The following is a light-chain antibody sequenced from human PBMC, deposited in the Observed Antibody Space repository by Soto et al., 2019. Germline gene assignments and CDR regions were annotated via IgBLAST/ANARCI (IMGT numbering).Light chain of an antibody. V-gene: IGLV1-44*01. CDR2: TNN. CDR1: NSNIGTNT. J-gene: IGLJ1*01. CDR3: AAWDDSLGAYV. Sequence: QSALTQPPSASATPGQRVTISCSGSNSNIGTNTVNWYQQLPGTALRLLIYTNNQRPSGVPQRFSGSKTGTSASLAIGGLQSEDGADYYCAAWDDSLGAYVFGTGTNVTVL.